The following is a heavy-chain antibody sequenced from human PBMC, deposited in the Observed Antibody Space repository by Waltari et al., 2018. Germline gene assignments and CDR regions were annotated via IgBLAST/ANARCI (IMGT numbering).Heavy chain of an antibody. Sequence: QVQLQESGPGLVKPSETLSLTCTVSGGSIRSYYWSWIRQPAGKGLEYIGRVSASGTTVLNPALKSRVTMSVDTAKNQVSLKVTSVSAADTAVYYCATTGGGETDCWGQGTPVTVSS. CDR3: ATTGGGETDC. D-gene: IGHD3-16*01. CDR2: VSASGTT. V-gene: IGHV4-4*07. CDR1: GGSIRSYY. J-gene: IGHJ4*02.